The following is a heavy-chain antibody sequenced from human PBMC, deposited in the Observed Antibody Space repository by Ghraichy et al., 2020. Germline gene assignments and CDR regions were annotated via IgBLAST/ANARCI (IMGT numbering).Heavy chain of an antibody. CDR1: GYTFTSYD. CDR3: ARGRLSSRWLQPQSLDY. J-gene: IGHJ4*02. V-gene: IGHV1-8*01. CDR2: MNPNSGNT. D-gene: IGHD5-24*01. Sequence: ASVKVSCKASGYTFTSYDINWVRQATGQGLEWMGWMNPNSGNTGYAQKFQGRVTMTRNTSISTAYMELSSLRSEDTAVYYCARGRLSSRWLQPQSLDYWGQGTLVTVSS.